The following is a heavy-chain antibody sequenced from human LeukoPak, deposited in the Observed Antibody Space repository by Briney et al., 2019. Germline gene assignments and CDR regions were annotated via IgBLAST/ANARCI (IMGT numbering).Heavy chain of an antibody. Sequence: PSQTLSLTCTVSGGSISSGSYYWRWIRQPAGKGLEWVGRIYTTGRTNYNPTHKSRVTRSVDTPKNQFPLKLSSVTAADTAVYYCARDPRRGYYSTPYFDYWGQETLLTVPS. D-gene: IGHD3-22*01. CDR1: GGSISSGSYY. V-gene: IGHV4-61*02. CDR3: ARDPRRGYYSTPYFDY. CDR2: IYTTGRT. J-gene: IGHJ4*02.